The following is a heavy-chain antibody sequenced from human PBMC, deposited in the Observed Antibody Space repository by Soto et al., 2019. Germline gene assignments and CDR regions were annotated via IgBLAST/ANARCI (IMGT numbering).Heavy chain of an antibody. D-gene: IGHD2-15*01. J-gene: IGHJ5*02. CDR2: INWNGGST. V-gene: IGHV3-20*01. Sequence: GGSLRLSCAASGFTFDDYGMSWVRQAPGKGLEWVSGINWNGGSTGYADSVKGRFTISRDNAKNSLYLQMNSLRAEDKALYNCARDLSGSGGSCHYNWFDPWGQANLVTVSS. CDR3: ARDLSGSGGSCHYNWFDP. CDR1: GFTFDDYG.